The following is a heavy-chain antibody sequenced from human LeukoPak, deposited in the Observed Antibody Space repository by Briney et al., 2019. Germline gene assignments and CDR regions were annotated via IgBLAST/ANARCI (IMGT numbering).Heavy chain of an antibody. CDR3: AKDGVVVPTVIVVVAYFDY. J-gene: IGHJ4*02. CDR1: GFTFSSYA. CDR2: ISASGGST. D-gene: IGHD3-22*01. V-gene: IGHV3-23*01. Sequence: PGGPLRLSCAASGFTFSSYAMSWVRQAPGKGLEWVSAISASGGSTYYADSVKGRFTISRDNSKNTLYLQMNSLRAEDTAVYYCAKDGVVVPTVIVVVAYFDYWGQGTLVTVSS.